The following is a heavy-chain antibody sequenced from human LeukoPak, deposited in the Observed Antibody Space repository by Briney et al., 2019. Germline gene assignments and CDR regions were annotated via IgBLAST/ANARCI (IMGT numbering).Heavy chain of an antibody. V-gene: IGHV5-51*01. J-gene: IGHJ6*02. Sequence: GEPLQISCQGSGYNFTSYWIGWVRQLHGKGLERMGIIYPGDSDTRHSPSYQGQLTISADKSISTAYLQWSSLKASDTAMYYCARDYYYYGMDVWGQGTTVTVSS. CDR2: IYPGDSDT. CDR1: GYNFTSYW. CDR3: ARDYYYYGMDV.